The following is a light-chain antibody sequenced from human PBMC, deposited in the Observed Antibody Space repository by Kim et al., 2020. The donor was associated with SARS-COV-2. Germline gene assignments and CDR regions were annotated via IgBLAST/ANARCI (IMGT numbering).Light chain of an antibody. J-gene: IGKJ1*01. CDR2: GAS. CDR3: QQYGSLPRT. CDR1: QSVTSSD. V-gene: IGKV3-20*01. Sequence: SPGERATRSGRASQSVTSSDLAWYQQKPGQAPRLLIYGASSRATGIPDRISGRGYGTDFTLTISGLEPEDFAVYYCQQYGSLPRTFGQGTKVDIK.